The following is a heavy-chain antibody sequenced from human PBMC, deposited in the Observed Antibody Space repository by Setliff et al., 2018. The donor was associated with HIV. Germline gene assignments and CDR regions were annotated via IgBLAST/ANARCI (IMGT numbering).Heavy chain of an antibody. CDR3: ASRVYYYDSSGYLREEGFDP. V-gene: IGHV4-39*01. CDR1: GGSISNSRYY. Sequence: PSETLSLTCTVSGGSISNSRYYWSWIRQPPGKGLEWIGSIYCSGSTYYNPSLKSRVTISVDTSKNQFSLKLSSVTAADAAVYYCASRVYYYDSSGYLREEGFDPWGQGTLVTVS. CDR2: IYCSGST. J-gene: IGHJ5*02. D-gene: IGHD3-22*01.